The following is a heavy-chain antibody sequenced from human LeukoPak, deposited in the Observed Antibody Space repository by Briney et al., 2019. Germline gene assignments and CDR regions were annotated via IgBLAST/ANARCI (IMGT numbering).Heavy chain of an antibody. D-gene: IGHD3-22*01. CDR2: IIPVLPVA. Sequence: SVKVSCKASGGTFSSYAISWVRQAPGQGLEWMGRIIPVLPVANYAQNFHDRVTITADKSTSTAYMELSSLRSEDTAVYYRARDSAPYSYDSSGYYVYAFDMWGQGTMVTVSS. CDR3: ARDSAPYSYDSSGYYVYAFDM. J-gene: IGHJ3*02. CDR1: GGTFSSYA. V-gene: IGHV1-69*04.